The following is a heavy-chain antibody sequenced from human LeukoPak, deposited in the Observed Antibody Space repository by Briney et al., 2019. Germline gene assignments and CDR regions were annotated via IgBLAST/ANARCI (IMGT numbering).Heavy chain of an antibody. V-gene: IGHV3-53*01. D-gene: IGHD3-10*01. CDR1: GFTVSSKY. CDR3: ATGYYFGSGSYGYLDY. Sequence: AGGSLRLSCAASGFTVSSKYMSWVRQTPGKGLQWVALIYSSGDTYTADSVKGRFTISRDNSENTLYLQMDSLRAEDTAVYYCATGYYFGSGSYGYLDYWGQGTLVTVSS. CDR2: IYSSGDT. J-gene: IGHJ4*02.